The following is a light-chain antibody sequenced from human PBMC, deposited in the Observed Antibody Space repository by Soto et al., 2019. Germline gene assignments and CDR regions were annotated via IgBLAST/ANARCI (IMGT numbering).Light chain of an antibody. V-gene: IGKV3-20*01. CDR1: QSVRSSY. Sequence: EIVLTRSSDTLSLSPGERATLFCRASQSVRSSYLAWYQQKPGQAPRLLIYGASSRATGIPDRFSGSGSGTDFTLTISRLEPEDFAVYYCQQYGDSPRFGPGTKVDIK. CDR3: QQYGDSPR. CDR2: GAS. J-gene: IGKJ3*01.